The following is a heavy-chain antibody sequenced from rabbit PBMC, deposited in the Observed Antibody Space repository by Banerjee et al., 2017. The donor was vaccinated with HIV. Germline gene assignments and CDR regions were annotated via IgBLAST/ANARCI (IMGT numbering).Heavy chain of an antibody. CDR1: GFDFSSNA. D-gene: IGHD4-1*01. CDR3: ARDLAGVTGWNFNL. Sequence: QEQLKETGGGLVQPGGSLTLSCKASGFDFSSNAICWVRQAPGKGLEWIGTIYAGSSGSAYYASWVNGRFTISKTSSTTVTLQMTSLTAADTATYFCARDLAGVTGWNFNLWGPGTLVTVS. V-gene: IGHV1S45*01. CDR2: IYAGSSGSA. J-gene: IGHJ4*01.